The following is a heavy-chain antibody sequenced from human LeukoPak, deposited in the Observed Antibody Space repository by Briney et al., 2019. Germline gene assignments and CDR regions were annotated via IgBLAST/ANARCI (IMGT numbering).Heavy chain of an antibody. Sequence: GASVKVSCKASGYTFTDYYMHWVRQAPGQGLEWMGWINPKRGGTSSAQKFKGRVTLTRATSIRTAYMELSTLSSDDTALYYCARDGNFDCWGQGTRVTVSS. D-gene: IGHD4-23*01. J-gene: IGHJ4*02. CDR3: ARDGNFDC. CDR1: GYTFTDYY. CDR2: INPKRGGT. V-gene: IGHV1-2*02.